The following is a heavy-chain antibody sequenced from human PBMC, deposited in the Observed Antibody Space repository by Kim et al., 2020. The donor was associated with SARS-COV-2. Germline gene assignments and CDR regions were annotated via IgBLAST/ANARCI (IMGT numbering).Heavy chain of an antibody. CDR2: INPNSGGT. D-gene: IGHD6-25*01. CDR1: GYTFTGYY. CDR3: ARARLEGEDYYYYGMDV. J-gene: IGHJ6*02. Sequence: ASVKVSCKASGYTFTGYYMHWVRQAPGQGLEWMGWINPNSGGTNYAQKFQGRVTMTRDTSISTAYMELSRLRSDDTAVYYCARARLEGEDYYYYGMDVWGQGTTVTVSS. V-gene: IGHV1-2*02.